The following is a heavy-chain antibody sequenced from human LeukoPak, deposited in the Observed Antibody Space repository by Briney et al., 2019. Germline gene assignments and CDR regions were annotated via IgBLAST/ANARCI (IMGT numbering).Heavy chain of an antibody. V-gene: IGHV3-21*01. J-gene: IGHJ4*02. Sequence: GGSLRLSCAASGFTFSRHWMHWVRQAPGKGLEWVSSISSSSSYIYYADSVKGRFTISRDNAKNSLYLQMNSLRAEDTAVYYCARSYLTGYSQGPFDYWGQGTLVTVSS. CDR1: GFTFSRHW. CDR3: ARSYLTGYSQGPFDY. D-gene: IGHD3-9*01. CDR2: ISSSSSYI.